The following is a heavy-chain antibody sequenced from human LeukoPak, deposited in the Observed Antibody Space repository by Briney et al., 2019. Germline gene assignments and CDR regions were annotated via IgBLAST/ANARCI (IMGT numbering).Heavy chain of an antibody. Sequence: KPSETLSLTCTVSGGSINSYYWSWIRQPPGKGLEWIGYIYTSGSTNYNPSLKSRVTISVDTSKNQFSLKLSSVTAADTAVYYCARAYYYDSSGYYYGAFDIWGQGTMVTVSS. V-gene: IGHV4-4*09. CDR3: ARAYYYDSSGYYYGAFDI. D-gene: IGHD3-22*01. J-gene: IGHJ3*02. CDR1: GGSINSYY. CDR2: IYTSGST.